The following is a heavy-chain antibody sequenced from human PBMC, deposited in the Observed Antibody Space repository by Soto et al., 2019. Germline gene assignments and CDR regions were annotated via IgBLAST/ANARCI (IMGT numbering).Heavy chain of an antibody. CDR1: GFTVSSNS. CDR3: ARGPWNPYYFDY. Sequence: GGSLRLSCAASGFTVSSNSMTWVRQAPGKGLEWVSLIYKDDSTSYADSVRGRFTISRDNSKNMLYLQMNSLRAEDTAVYYCARGPWNPYYFDYWGQGTLVTVSS. J-gene: IGHJ4*02. V-gene: IGHV3-53*01. CDR2: IYKDDST. D-gene: IGHD1-1*01.